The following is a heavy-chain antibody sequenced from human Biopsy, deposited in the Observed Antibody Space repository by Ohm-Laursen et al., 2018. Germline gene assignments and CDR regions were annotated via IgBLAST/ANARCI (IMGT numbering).Heavy chain of an antibody. CDR2: IKQDGSEK. CDR1: GFTFRNYW. CDR3: ARDRYYGSENYFSHYNMDV. V-gene: IGHV3-7*01. Sequence: GQTLSLTCAASGFTFRNYWMTWVRQAPGKGLEWVANIKQDGSEKYSVDSVKGRFTISRDNSKDTLYLHMNSLRAADTAVYYCARDRYYGSENYFSHYNMDVWGQGTTVTVSS. J-gene: IGHJ6*03. D-gene: IGHD3-10*01.